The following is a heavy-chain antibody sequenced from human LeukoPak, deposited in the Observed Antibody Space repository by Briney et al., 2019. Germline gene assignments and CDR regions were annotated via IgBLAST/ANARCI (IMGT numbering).Heavy chain of an antibody. V-gene: IGHV4-34*01. CDR2: INHSGST. Sequence: PSETLSLTCAVYGGSFSGYYWSWIRQPPGKGLEWIGEINHSGSTNYNPSLKSRVTISVDTSKNQFSLKLSPVTAADTAVYYCARSSGSYYNDAFDIWGQGTMVTVSS. D-gene: IGHD3-10*01. CDR1: GGSFSGYY. CDR3: ARSSGSYYNDAFDI. J-gene: IGHJ3*02.